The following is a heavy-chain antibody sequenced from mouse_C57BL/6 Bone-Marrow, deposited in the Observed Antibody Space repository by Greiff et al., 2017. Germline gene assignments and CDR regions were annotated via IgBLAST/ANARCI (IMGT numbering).Heavy chain of an antibody. J-gene: IGHJ3*01. V-gene: IGHV14-1*02. D-gene: IGHD2-14*01. Sequence: DVQLQESGAELVRPGALVKLSCKASGFNITDYYMHWVKQRPEQGLEWIGWIDPENGNTKYDPKFQGKASITADTSSNTAYLQLSSLTSEDTAVYYCARSRYPAWFAYGGQGTLGTVSA. CDR3: ARSRYPAWFAY. CDR2: IDPENGNT. CDR1: GFNITDYY.